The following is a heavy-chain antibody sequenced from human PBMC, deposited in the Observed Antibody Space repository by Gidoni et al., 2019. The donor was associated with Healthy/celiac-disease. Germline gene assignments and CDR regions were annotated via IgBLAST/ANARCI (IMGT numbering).Heavy chain of an antibody. D-gene: IGHD5-12*01. CDR2: IYYSGST. Sequence: QLQLQESGPGLVKPSETLSLTCTVSGGSISSSRYYWGWLRQPPGKGLEWIGSIYYSGSTYYNPSLKSRVTISVDTSKNQFSLKLSSVTAADTAVYYCLGGGPNSGYHHSDYWGQGTLVTVSS. J-gene: IGHJ4*02. V-gene: IGHV4-39*01. CDR3: LGGGPNSGYHHSDY. CDR1: GGSISSSRYY.